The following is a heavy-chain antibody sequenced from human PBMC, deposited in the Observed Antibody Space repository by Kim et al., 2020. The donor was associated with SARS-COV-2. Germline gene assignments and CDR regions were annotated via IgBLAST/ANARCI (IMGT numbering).Heavy chain of an antibody. Sequence: ASVKVSCKASGYTFTSYGISWVRQAPGQGLEWMGWISAYNGNTNYAQKLQGRVTMTTDTSTSTAYMELRSLRSDDTAVYYCARDSGYCSSTSCYVCDYWGQGTLVTVSS. V-gene: IGHV1-18*01. CDR3: ARDSGYCSSTSCYVCDY. D-gene: IGHD2-2*03. CDR2: ISAYNGNT. CDR1: GYTFTSYG. J-gene: IGHJ4*02.